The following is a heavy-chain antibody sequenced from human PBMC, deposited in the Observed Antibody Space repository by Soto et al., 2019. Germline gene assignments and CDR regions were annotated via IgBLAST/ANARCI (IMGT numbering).Heavy chain of an antibody. CDR3: ASDSPHSSGWSNDAFDI. CDR1: GFTFSSYG. Sequence: PGGSLRLSCAASGFTFSSYGMHWVRQAPGKGLEWVAVIWYDGSNKYYADSVKGRFTISRDNSKNTLYLQMNSLRAEDTAVYYCASDSPHSSGWSNDAFDIWGQGTMVTVSS. D-gene: IGHD6-19*01. CDR2: IWYDGSNK. J-gene: IGHJ3*02. V-gene: IGHV3-33*01.